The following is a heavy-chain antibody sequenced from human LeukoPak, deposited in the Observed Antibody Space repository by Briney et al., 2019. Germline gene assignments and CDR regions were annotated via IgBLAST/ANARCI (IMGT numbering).Heavy chain of an antibody. J-gene: IGHJ3*02. Sequence: SETLSLTCAVYGGSFSGYYWSWIRQLPGKGLEWIGEINHSGSTNYNPSLKSRVTISVDTSKNQFSLKLSSVTAADTAVYYCAITTPAVTSAFDIWGQGTMVTVSS. V-gene: IGHV4-34*01. CDR1: GGSFSGYY. CDR3: AITTPAVTSAFDI. CDR2: INHSGST. D-gene: IGHD2-2*01.